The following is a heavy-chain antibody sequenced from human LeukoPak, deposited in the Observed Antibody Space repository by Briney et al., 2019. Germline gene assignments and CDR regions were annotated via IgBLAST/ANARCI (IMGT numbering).Heavy chain of an antibody. CDR1: GGTFSSYA. J-gene: IGHJ6*04. V-gene: IGHV1-69*01. D-gene: IGHD3-10*01. Sequence: SVKVSCKASGGTFSSYAISWVRQAPGQGLEWMGGIIPIFGTANYAQKFQGRVTITADESTSTAYMELSSLRSEDTAVYYCARGRVVREPRDYCGMDVWGKGTTVTVSS. CDR2: IIPIFGTA. CDR3: ARGRVVREPRDYCGMDV.